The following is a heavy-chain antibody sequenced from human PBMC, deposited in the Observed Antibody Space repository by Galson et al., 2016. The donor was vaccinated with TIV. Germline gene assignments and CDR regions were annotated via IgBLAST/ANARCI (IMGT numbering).Heavy chain of an antibody. D-gene: IGHD2-2*01. J-gene: IGHJ5*02. CDR1: GYTFTSYG. CDR2: INTATGYT. Sequence: SVKVSCKASGYTFTSYGIHWMRQAPGQRLEWMGWINTATGYTKYSQTFQDRITITRDTSAGTAYMELSSLRSEDTATYYCARLGYCSSMSCFQFDPWGQGTLVSVSS. V-gene: IGHV1-3*04. CDR3: ARLGYCSSMSCFQFDP.